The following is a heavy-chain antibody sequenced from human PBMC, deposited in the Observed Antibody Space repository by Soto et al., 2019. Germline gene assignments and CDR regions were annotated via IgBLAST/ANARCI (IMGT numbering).Heavy chain of an antibody. V-gene: IGHV4-34*01. CDR3: ARDSPVREPVRWFDP. J-gene: IGHJ5*02. CDR2: INHSGST. Sequence: SQTLSLTCAVYGGSFSGHYWSWIRQPPGKGLEWIGEINHSGSTNYNPSLKSRVTISVDTSKNQFSLKLSSVTAADTAVYYCARDSPVREPVRWFDPWGQGTLVTVSS. CDR1: GGSFSGHY. D-gene: IGHD1-1*01.